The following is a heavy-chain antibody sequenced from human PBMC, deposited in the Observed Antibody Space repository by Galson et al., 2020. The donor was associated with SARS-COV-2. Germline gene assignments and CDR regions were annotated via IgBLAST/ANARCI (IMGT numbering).Heavy chain of an antibody. D-gene: IGHD3-9*01. V-gene: IGHV4-39*01. CDR3: ARHLLLRYFDWLSSSYFDC. CDR2: IYYSGST. Sequence: SETLSLTFTVPGGSISSSSYYWGWNRQPPAKGLAWIGSIYYSGSTYYNPSLKSPVTISVDTSKNQFSLKPSSVPAADAAVYYCARHLLLRYFDWLSSSYFDCWGQGTLVTVSS. CDR1: GGSISSSSYY. J-gene: IGHJ4*02.